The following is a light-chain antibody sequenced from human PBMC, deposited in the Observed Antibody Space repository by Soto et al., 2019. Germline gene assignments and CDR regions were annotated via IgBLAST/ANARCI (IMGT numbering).Light chain of an antibody. CDR2: GIS. CDR3: QQYTAWPLT. CDR1: QSVTSNY. Sequence: EVVMTQSPATLSVSPGEGATLSCRASQSVTSNYLAWYQQKPGKAPRLLIHGISNRATGVPDRFSGSGSGTDFTLTISRLEPEDFAVYYCQQYTAWPLTFGQGTKEDIK. J-gene: IGKJ1*01. V-gene: IGKV3-20*01.